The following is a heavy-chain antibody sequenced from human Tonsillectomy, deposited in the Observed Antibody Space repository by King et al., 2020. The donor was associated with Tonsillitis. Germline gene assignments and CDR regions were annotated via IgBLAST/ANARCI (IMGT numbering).Heavy chain of an antibody. V-gene: IGHV3-30*18. CDR3: AKEIAAAGDSYYYYGMDV. Sequence: VQLVESGGGVVQPGRSLRLSCAASGFSFRNYGIHWVRQAPGKGLEWVAIIPYDGSNKYYADSVKGRFTVSRDNSKNTLYLQMNSLRVEDTAVYYCAKEIAAAGDSYYYYGMDVWGQGTAVTVSS. D-gene: IGHD6-13*01. CDR2: IPYDGSNK. CDR1: GFSFRNYG. J-gene: IGHJ6*02.